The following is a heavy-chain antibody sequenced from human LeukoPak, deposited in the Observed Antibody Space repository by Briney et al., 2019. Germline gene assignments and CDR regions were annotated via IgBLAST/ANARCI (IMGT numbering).Heavy chain of an antibody. V-gene: IGHV4-30-2*01. Sequence: SQTLSLTCAVSGGSISSGGYSWGWIRQPPGKGLEWIGYIYQSGSTYYNPSLKSRVTISVDRSKNQFSLKLSSVTAADTAVYYCARGSPWGYDILTGYPAAGDAFDIWGQGTMVTVSS. CDR1: GGSISSGGYS. CDR3: ARGSPWGYDILTGYPAAGDAFDI. D-gene: IGHD3-9*01. CDR2: IYQSGST. J-gene: IGHJ3*02.